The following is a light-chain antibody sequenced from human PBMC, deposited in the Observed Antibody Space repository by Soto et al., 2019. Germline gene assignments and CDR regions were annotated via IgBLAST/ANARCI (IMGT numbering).Light chain of an antibody. Sequence: QSVLTQPRSVSGSPGQSVTFSCTGTSGDIGAYNYVSWYQFHPGKAPKMIIYDVNKRPSGVPDRFSGSKSGNTASLTISWPQAEDEADYYCCSYAHTSRVFGGGTKVTVL. CDR1: SGDIGAYNY. V-gene: IGLV2-11*01. CDR3: CSYAHTSRV. CDR2: DVN. J-gene: IGLJ3*02.